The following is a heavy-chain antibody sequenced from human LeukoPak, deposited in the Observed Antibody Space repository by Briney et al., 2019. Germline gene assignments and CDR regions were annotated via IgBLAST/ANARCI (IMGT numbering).Heavy chain of an antibody. D-gene: IGHD6-13*01. Sequence: ASVKVSCKASGYTFTDYYMHWVRQAPGQGLEWMGWINPNSGGTNYAQKFQGRVTMTRDTSISTAYMELSRLRSDDTAVYYCARAMYSSSWYGYWGQGTLVTVSS. CDR3: ARAMYSSSWYGY. V-gene: IGHV1-2*02. J-gene: IGHJ4*02. CDR1: GYTFTDYY. CDR2: INPNSGGT.